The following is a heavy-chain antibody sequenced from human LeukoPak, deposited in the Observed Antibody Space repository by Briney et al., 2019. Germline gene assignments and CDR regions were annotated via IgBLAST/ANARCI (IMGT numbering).Heavy chain of an antibody. J-gene: IGHJ5*02. D-gene: IGHD3-3*01. CDR1: GFTFSGYA. CDR3: AKPRYDFWSGYLPGLGWFDP. V-gene: IGHV3-23*01. Sequence: GGSLRLSCAASGFTFSGYAMTWVRQAPGKGLEWVSAISTSGGGTYYADSVKGRFTISRDNSKNTLYLQMNSLRAEDTAVYYCAKPRYDFWSGYLPGLGWFDPWGQGTLVTVSS. CDR2: ISTSGGGT.